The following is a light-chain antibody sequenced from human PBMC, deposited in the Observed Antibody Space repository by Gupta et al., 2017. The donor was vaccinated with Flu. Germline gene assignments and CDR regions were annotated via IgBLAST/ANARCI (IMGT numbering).Light chain of an antibody. V-gene: IGKV3-11*01. CDR2: DAP. CDR1: QSVSSY. J-gene: IGKJ4*01. Sequence: IVLTQSLATLSLSPGERATLSCRASQSVSSYLAWYQQKPGQAPRLLIYDAPNRATGIPARFSGSGSGTDFTLTISSLEPEDFAVYYCQQRSNWPRTFGGGTKVEIK. CDR3: QQRSNWPRT.